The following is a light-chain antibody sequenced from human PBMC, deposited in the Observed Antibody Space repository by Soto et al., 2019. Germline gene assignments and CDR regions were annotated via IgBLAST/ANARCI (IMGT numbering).Light chain of an antibody. CDR2: ATS. V-gene: IGLV2-23*01. CDR3: TSFARGSTLV. J-gene: IGLJ2*01. CDR1: SSDVGNYNL. Sequence: QSALTQPAAVSGSPGQSITISCTGTSSDVGNYNLVSWYQQYPGKAPKLMIYATSKRPSGVSNRFSGSKSGDTASLTISGLQAEDEADYYCTSFARGSTLVFGGGTKRTVL.